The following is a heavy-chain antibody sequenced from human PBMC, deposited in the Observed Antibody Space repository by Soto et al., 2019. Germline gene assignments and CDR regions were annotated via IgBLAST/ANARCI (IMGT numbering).Heavy chain of an antibody. J-gene: IGHJ4*02. V-gene: IGHV3-9*01. D-gene: IGHD3-3*01. Sequence: EVQLVESGGGLVQPGRSLRLSCAASGFTFDDYAMHWVRQAPGKGLEWVSGIDWNSGRINYADSVKGRFTISRDSANKSLYLQMNSVRAEDTVLYYCAKGGNYDFWSGPGDYWGQGTLVTVSS. CDR3: AKGGNYDFWSGPGDY. CDR2: IDWNSGRI. CDR1: GFTFDDYA.